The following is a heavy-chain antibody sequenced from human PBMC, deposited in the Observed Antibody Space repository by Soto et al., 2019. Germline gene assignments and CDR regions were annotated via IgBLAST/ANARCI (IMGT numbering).Heavy chain of an antibody. V-gene: IGHV4-34*01. CDR2: INHSGST. CDR3: ARGRGIVGAIALAY. D-gene: IGHD1-26*01. CDR1: GGSFSGYY. J-gene: IGHJ4*02. Sequence: SETLSLTCAVYGGSFSGYYWSWIRQPPGKGLEWIGEINHSGSTNYNPSLKSRVTISVDMSKNQFSLKLSSVTAADTAVYYCARGRGIVGAIALAYWGQGTRVTVSS.